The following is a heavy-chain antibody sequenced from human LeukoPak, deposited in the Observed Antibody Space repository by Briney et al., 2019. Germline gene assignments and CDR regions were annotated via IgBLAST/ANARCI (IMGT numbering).Heavy chain of an antibody. CDR1: GGSISNTSYY. V-gene: IGHV4-39*01. CDR3: ASQYYDILSGYPYYFDY. Sequence: SETLSLTCTVSGGSISNTSYYWGWIRQPPGKGLEWIGSIYYSGSTYFNPSLKSRLTMSVDTSENQFFLKLSSVTAADTAVYYCASQYYDILSGYPYYFDYWGQGTLVSVSS. CDR2: IYYSGST. D-gene: IGHD3-9*01. J-gene: IGHJ4*02.